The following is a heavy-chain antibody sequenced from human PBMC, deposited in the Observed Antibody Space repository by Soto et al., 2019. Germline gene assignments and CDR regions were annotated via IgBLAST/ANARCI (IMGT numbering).Heavy chain of an antibody. V-gene: IGHV3-15*01. CDR2: IKSKTDGGTT. Sequence: GGSLGLSCAASGFTFSNAWMSWVRQAPGKGLEWVGRIKSKTDGGTTDYAAPVKGRFTISRDDSKNTLYLQMNSLKTEDTAVYYCTTDLYCTNGVCYSEYYYGMDVRGQGXSVPV. CDR1: GFTFSNAW. J-gene: IGHJ6*02. CDR3: TTDLYCTNGVCYSEYYYGMDV. D-gene: IGHD2-8*01.